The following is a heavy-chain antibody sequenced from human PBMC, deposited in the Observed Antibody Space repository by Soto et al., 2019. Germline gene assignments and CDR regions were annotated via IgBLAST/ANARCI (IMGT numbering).Heavy chain of an antibody. Sequence: TLSLTCAVSGGSISSGGYSWSWIRQPPGKGLEWIGYIYHSGSTYYNPSLKSRVTISIDTSKSQFSLMLSSVTAADTAVYYCARRYYGGNYWYFDLWGRGTLVTVSS. CDR2: IYHSGST. J-gene: IGHJ2*01. V-gene: IGHV4-30-2*01. CDR1: GGSISSGGYS. D-gene: IGHD4-17*01. CDR3: ARRYYGGNYWYFDL.